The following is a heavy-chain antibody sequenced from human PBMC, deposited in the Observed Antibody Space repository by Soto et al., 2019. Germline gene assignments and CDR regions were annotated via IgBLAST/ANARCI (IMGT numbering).Heavy chain of an antibody. CDR1: GGSISTAYYY. CDR3: ASLTKDLDS. J-gene: IGHJ4*02. V-gene: IGHV4-31*03. D-gene: IGHD3-9*01. CDR2: IYYIGDP. Sequence: QVQLQESGPGLVKPSQTLSLTCTVSGGSISTAYYYWSWIRQHPGKGLEWIGYIYYIGDPNYNPSLKSRVSMSVDTSKDQSSLRLNSVTAADTSVYYCASLTKDLDSWGPGTLVTVSS.